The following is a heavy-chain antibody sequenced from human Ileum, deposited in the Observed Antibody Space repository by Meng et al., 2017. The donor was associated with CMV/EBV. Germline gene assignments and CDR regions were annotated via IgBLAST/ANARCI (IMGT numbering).Heavy chain of an antibody. J-gene: IGHJ4*02. V-gene: IGHV3-23*01. D-gene: IGHD1-1*01. CDR3: AKDEGAGGTTFFDH. CDR1: GVVFSTFA. CDR2: ISGSGRV. Sequence: GVVFSTFALHWVRQAAGKDPGWVSSISGSGRVDYGASVKGRFVISRDIATSTVYLQITSLRGDDTAMYFCAKDEGAGGTTFFDHWGRGTLVTVSS.